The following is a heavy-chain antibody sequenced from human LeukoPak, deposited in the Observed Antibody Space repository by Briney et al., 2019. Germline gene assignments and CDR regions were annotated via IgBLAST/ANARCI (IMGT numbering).Heavy chain of an antibody. V-gene: IGHV4-39*07. D-gene: IGHD4-11*01. CDR3: ARFSVTTYAFDI. Sequence: SDTLSLTCTVSGGSISSSDYYWGWIRQPPGKGLEWIASIYYSGTTHYNPSHQSRVTMSADTSKNQFSLKLSSVTAADTAVYYCARFSVTTYAFDIWGQGTMVTVSS. CDR1: GGSISSSDYY. CDR2: IYYSGTT. J-gene: IGHJ3*02.